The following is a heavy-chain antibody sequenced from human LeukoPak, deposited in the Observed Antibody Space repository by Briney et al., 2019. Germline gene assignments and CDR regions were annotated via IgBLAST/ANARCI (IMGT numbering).Heavy chain of an antibody. CDR1: GGSITSYY. Sequence: SETLSLTCTVSGGSITSYYWSWIRQPAGKGLEWIGRIYTTGSTTYNPSLKSRVTISVDTSKNQFSLKLSSVTAADTAVYYCARLVTPTLYYYYYYYMDVWGKGTTVTVSS. D-gene: IGHD2-15*01. CDR3: ARLVTPTLYYYYYYYMDV. CDR2: IYTTGST. V-gene: IGHV4-4*07. J-gene: IGHJ6*03.